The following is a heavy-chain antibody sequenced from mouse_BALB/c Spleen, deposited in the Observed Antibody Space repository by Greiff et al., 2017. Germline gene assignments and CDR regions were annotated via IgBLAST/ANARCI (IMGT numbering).Heavy chain of an antibody. CDR1: CYSITSGYY. J-gene: IGHJ4*01. CDR3: ASLTGYYYAMDY. V-gene: IGHV3-6*02. Sequence: EVQLVESGPGLVKPSQSLSLTCSVTCYSITSGYYWNWIRQFPGNKLEWMGYISYDGSNNYNPSLKNRISITRDTSKNQFFLKLNSVTTEDTATYYCASLTGYYYAMDYWGQGTSVTVSS. D-gene: IGHD4-1*01. CDR2: ISYDGSN.